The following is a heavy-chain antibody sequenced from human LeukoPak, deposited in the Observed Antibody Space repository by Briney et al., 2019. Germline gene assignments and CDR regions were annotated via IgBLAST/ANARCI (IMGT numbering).Heavy chain of an antibody. CDR3: AAAAVAVDY. V-gene: IGHV4-4*02. Sequence: KASETLSLTCAVSGGSISSSNWWSWVRQPPGKGLEWIGEIYHSGSTNYSPSLKSRITISVDKSKNHFSLKLTSVTAADTAIYYCAAAAVAVDYWGQGTLVTVSS. J-gene: IGHJ4*02. D-gene: IGHD6-19*01. CDR1: GGSISSSNW. CDR2: IYHSGST.